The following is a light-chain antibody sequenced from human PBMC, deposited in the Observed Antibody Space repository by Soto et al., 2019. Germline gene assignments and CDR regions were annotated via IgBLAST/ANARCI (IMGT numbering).Light chain of an antibody. CDR2: WAS. Sequence: DIVMTQSPDSLAVSLGERATINCKSSQSVLYSSNNKNFLAWYQQKPGQPPKLLIYWASTRESGVPDRFSGSGSGTDFTLTISSLQAEDVAVYYCQQHYNTPRTFGQGTKVKIK. J-gene: IGKJ1*01. CDR1: QSVLYSSNNKNF. V-gene: IGKV4-1*01. CDR3: QQHYNTPRT.